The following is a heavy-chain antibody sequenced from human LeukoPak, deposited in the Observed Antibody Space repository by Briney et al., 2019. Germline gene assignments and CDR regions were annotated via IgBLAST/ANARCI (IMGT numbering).Heavy chain of an antibody. CDR2: IYSGGNI. CDR1: GFIFSSYP. D-gene: IGHD2-15*01. CDR3: ASRHCSGGGCYFAGADPFDY. Sequence: PGGSLRLSCAASGFIFSSYPMSWVRQAPGKGLEWVSVIYSGGNIYYIDSVKGRFTISRDTSKNTLYLQMNSLRAEDTAVYFCASRHCSGGGCYFAGADPFDYWGQGTLVTVSS. J-gene: IGHJ4*02. V-gene: IGHV3-23*03.